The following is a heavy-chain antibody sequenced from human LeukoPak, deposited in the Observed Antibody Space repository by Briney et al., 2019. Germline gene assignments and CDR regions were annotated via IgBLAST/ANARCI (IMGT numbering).Heavy chain of an antibody. CDR1: GFTFDDYA. CDR2: ISWNSGSI. Sequence: GRSLRLSCAASGFTFDDYAMHWVRQAPGKGLEWVSGISWNSGSIGYADSVKGRFTISRDNAKNSLYLQMNSPRAEDTALYYCAKDLDYWGQGTLVTVSS. CDR3: AKDLDY. J-gene: IGHJ4*02. V-gene: IGHV3-9*01.